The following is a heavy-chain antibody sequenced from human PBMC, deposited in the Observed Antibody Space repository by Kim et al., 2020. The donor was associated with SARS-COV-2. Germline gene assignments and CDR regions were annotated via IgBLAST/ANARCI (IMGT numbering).Heavy chain of an antibody. V-gene: IGHV3-9*01. J-gene: IGHJ3*02. CDR1: GFTFDDYA. CDR3: AKDTYGYRGAFDI. CDR2: ISWNSGSI. Sequence: GGSLRLSCAASGFTFDDYAMHWVRQAPGKGLEWVSGISWNSGSIGYADSVKGRFTISRDNAKNSLYLQMNSLRAEDTALYYCAKDTYGYRGAFDICGQGT. D-gene: IGHD5-18*01.